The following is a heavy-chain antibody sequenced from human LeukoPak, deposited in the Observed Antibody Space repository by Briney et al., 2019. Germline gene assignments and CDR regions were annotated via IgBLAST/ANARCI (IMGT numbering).Heavy chain of an antibody. CDR3: ARLGEPDAFDI. J-gene: IGHJ3*02. Sequence: SETLSLICSVSGGSISGYYWSWIRQPAGKGLEWIGRIYTSGSTNYNPSLKSRVTISVDTSKNQFSLKLSSVTAADTAVYYCARLGEPDAFDIWGQGTMVTVSS. D-gene: IGHD1-14*01. CDR1: GGSISGYY. CDR2: IYTSGST. V-gene: IGHV4-4*07.